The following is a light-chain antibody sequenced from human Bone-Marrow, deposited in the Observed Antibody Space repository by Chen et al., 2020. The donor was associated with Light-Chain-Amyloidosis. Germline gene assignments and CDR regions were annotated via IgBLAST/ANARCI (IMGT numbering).Light chain of an antibody. CDR1: SSNIGSNY. Sequence: QSVLTQPPSASGTPGQRVTISCSGSSSNIGSNYVYWYQQFPGTAPKLLIYRNNERPSGVPDRFSGSKSGTSASLAISGLQSDDEADYYCATWDDARSGRVFGGGTKLTVL. CDR2: RNN. CDR3: ATWDDARSGRV. V-gene: IGLV1-47*01. J-gene: IGLJ3*02.